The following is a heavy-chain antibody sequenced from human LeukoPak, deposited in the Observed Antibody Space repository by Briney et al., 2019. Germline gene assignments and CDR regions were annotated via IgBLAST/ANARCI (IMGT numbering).Heavy chain of an antibody. D-gene: IGHD3-10*01. CDR3: ARGIYYGSGSYYDY. CDR2: IGTAGDT. CDR1: GFTFSAYD. Sequence: PGGSLRLSYAAAGFTFSAYDMNWVRQATGKGLEWVSAIGTAGDTYYPGSVKGRFTISRENAKNSLYLQMNSLRAGDTAVYYCARGIYYGSGSYYDYWGQGTLVTVSS. J-gene: IGHJ4*02. V-gene: IGHV3-13*01.